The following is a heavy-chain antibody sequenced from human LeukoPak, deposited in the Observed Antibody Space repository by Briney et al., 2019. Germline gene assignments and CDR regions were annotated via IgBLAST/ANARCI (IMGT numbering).Heavy chain of an antibody. CDR1: GYRFNDYW. CDR3: VRRSIGGYYYSPFDL. V-gene: IGHV5-51*01. Sequence: PGESLKISCKGSGYRFNDYWVGWVRQTAGKGLEWMGVIYPGDPDTRYSPSSQGLVTISIDKSISTAYLQWSSLKASDAAVYYCVRRSIGGYYYSPFDLWGQGTRVTVSS. CDR2: IYPGDPDT. J-gene: IGHJ3*01. D-gene: IGHD3-22*01.